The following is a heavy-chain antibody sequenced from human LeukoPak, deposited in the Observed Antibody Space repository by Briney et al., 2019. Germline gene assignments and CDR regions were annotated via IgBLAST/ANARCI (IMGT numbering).Heavy chain of an antibody. CDR3: ARTFGYGGNSGFPKYGMDV. V-gene: IGHV3-21*01. J-gene: IGHJ6*02. CDR2: ISSSSSYI. Sequence: GGSLRLSCAASGFIFSSYSMNWVRQAPGKGLQWVSSISSSSSYIYYADSVKGRFTISRDNAKNSLYLQMNSQGAEDTAVYYCARTFGYGGNSGFPKYGMDVWGQGTTVTVSS. CDR1: GFIFSSYS. D-gene: IGHD4-23*01.